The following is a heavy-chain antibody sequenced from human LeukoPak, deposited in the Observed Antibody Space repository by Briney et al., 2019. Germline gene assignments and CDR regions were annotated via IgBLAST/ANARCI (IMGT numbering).Heavy chain of an antibody. Sequence: PSETPSLTCTVSGGSISSSSYYWGWIRQPPGKGLEWIGSIYYSGSTYYNPSLKSRVTISVDTSKNQFSLKLSSVTAADTAVYYCARPLNTVHDTFDVWGQGTMVTVSS. CDR3: ARPLNTVHDTFDV. V-gene: IGHV4-39*07. CDR2: IYYSGST. J-gene: IGHJ3*01. D-gene: IGHD4-11*01. CDR1: GGSISSSSYY.